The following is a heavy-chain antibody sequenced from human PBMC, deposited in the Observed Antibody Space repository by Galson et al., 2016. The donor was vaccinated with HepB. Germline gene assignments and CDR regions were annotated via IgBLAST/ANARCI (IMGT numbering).Heavy chain of an antibody. J-gene: IGHJ3*02. CDR2: IYGGGST. Sequence: SLRLSCAVSGLIISTNYMSWVRQAPGSGLEWVSVIYGGGSTFYADSVKGRFTISRDNSKNTVYLQMNSLRAEDTAVYYCARATHTITYYYDSSGYKVDAFDIWGQGTMVTVSS. CDR3: ARATHTITYYYDSSGYKVDAFDI. CDR1: GLIISTNY. D-gene: IGHD3-22*01. V-gene: IGHV3-53*01.